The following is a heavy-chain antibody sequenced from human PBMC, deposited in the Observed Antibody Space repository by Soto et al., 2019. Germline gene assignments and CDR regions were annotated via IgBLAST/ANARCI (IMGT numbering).Heavy chain of an antibody. D-gene: IGHD2-2*01. CDR2: INAGNGNT. J-gene: IGHJ4*02. Sequence: ASVKVSCKXSGYTFTSYAMHWVGQAPGQRREWMGWINAGNGNTKYSQKFQGRVAITRDTSASTAYMELSSLRSEDTAVYYCARGEYGNVVVPAAWGFFDYWGQGTLVTVSS. V-gene: IGHV1-3*01. CDR1: GYTFTSYA. CDR3: ARGEYGNVVVPAAWGFFDY.